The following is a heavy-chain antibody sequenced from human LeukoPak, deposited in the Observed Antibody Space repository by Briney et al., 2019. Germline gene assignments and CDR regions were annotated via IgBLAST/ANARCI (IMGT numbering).Heavy chain of an antibody. CDR1: GGTCSSYA. CDR3: ARDDYYGSGSYYSNYDDAFDI. CDR2: IIPILGIA. V-gene: IGHV1-69*04. D-gene: IGHD3-10*01. J-gene: IGHJ3*02. Sequence: SVKVSCKASGGTCSSYAISWVRQAPGQGLEWLGRIIPILGIANYAQKFQGRVTITADKSTSTAYMELSSLRSEDTAVYYCARDDYYGSGSYYSNYDDAFDIWGQGTMVTVSS.